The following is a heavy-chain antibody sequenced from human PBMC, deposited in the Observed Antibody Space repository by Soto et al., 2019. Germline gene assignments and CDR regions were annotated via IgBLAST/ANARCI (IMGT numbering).Heavy chain of an antibody. J-gene: IGHJ6*02. CDR3: ARGTRRYGMDV. Sequence: RSLTCAVSGGSISSGGYSWSWIRQPPGKGLEWIGYIYHSGSTYYNPSLKSRVTISVDRSKNQFSLKLSSVTAADTAVYYCARGTRRYGMDVWGQGTTVTVSS. CDR2: IYHSGST. V-gene: IGHV4-30-2*01. CDR1: GGSISSGGYS.